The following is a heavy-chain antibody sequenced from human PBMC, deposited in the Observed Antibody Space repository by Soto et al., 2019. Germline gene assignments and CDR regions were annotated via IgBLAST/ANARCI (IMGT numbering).Heavy chain of an antibody. Sequence: EVQLLESGGGLVQPGGSLRLSCAASGFTFSSYAMTWVRQAPGKGLAWVSRISDGGTSTYYADSVTGRFTISRDNSKNTLYLQMNSLRADDTAVYYCAKDWYAFDYWGQGTLVTVSS. CDR1: GFTFSSYA. V-gene: IGHV3-23*01. CDR3: AKDWYAFDY. CDR2: ISDGGTST. D-gene: IGHD6-13*01. J-gene: IGHJ4*02.